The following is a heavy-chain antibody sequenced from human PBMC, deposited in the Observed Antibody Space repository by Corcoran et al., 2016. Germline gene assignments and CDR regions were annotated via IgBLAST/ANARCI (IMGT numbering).Heavy chain of an antibody. CDR2: IYWDDDK. D-gene: IGHD4-17*01. CDR3: SHYGVYFVFWYFDL. CDR1: SLSTSGVG. V-gene: IGHV2-5*02. J-gene: IGHJ2*01. Sequence: SLSTSGVGVGWIRQPTGKALEWLALIYWDDDKRYSPSLKSRLTITKDNSNNQLVLTMTNMDPVDTATYYVSHYGVYFVFWYFDL.